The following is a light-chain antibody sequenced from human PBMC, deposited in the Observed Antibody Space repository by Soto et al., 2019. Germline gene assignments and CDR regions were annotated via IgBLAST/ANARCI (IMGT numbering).Light chain of an antibody. J-gene: IGKJ3*01. CDR2: AAS. V-gene: IGKV3-15*01. Sequence: EIVMTQSPATLSVSPGERATLSCRASQSVSGNLAWYQQKPGQAPRLLLYAASTRATGNPARFSGSRSGTEFTPTISGLQTEDFAVYYCQQYNNCPPITFGPGTKVDI. CDR3: QQYNNCPPIT. CDR1: QSVSGN.